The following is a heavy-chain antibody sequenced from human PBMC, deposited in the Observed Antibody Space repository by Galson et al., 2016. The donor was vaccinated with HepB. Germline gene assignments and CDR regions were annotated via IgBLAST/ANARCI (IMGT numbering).Heavy chain of an antibody. D-gene: IGHD4-17*01. CDR1: GGSFSGYY. CDR2: INHSGST. Sequence: LSLTCAVYGGSFSGYYWSWIRQPPGKGLEWIGEINHSGSTNYDPSLKSRVTISVDPSKNQFSLKLISVTAADTAVYYCARGDNPDYGDYASAYYYMDVWGKGTTVTVSS. CDR3: ARGDNPDYGDYASAYYYMDV. J-gene: IGHJ6*03. V-gene: IGHV4-34*01.